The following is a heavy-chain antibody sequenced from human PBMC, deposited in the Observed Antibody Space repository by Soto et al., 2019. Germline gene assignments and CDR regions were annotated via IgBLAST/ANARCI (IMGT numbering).Heavy chain of an antibody. D-gene: IGHD1-26*01. Sequence: SETLSLTCTVSGGCINHYYWTWIRQPPGKGLEWMGYIYYSGTTTNYNPSLKSRVTLSVDTSKNQFSLKLSSVTAADTAVYYCARLGGSYAVPHFDYWDQGTLVTVS. CDR3: ARLGGSYAVPHFDY. CDR2: IYYSGTTT. J-gene: IGHJ4*02. V-gene: IGHV4-59*08. CDR1: GGCINHYY.